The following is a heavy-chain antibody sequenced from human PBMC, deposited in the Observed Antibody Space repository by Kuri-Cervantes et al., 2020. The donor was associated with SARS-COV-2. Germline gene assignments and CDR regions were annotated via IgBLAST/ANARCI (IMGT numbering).Heavy chain of an antibody. CDR3: ARHLITGVYYFDQ. Sequence: GGSLRLSCMGSGYNFTNYWITWVRQMPGRGLEWMGRIDPTDSDTNYWPSFQGRVTISADKSITTAYLKWSNLKASDTAMYYCARHLITGVYYFDQWGQGTLVTVSS. D-gene: IGHD7-27*01. J-gene: IGHJ4*02. V-gene: IGHV5-10-1*01. CDR1: GYNFTNYW. CDR2: IDPTDSDT.